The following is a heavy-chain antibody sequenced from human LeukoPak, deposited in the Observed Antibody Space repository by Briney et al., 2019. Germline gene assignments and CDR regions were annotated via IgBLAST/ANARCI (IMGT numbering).Heavy chain of an antibody. J-gene: IGHJ4*02. CDR3: AKGLENYYDSSGYVDY. CDR2: ISDDGSNK. V-gene: IGHV3-30*18. Sequence: GGSLRLSCAASGFTFSSYGMHWVRQAPGKGLEWVAAISDDGSNKYYADSVKGRFTISRDNSKNTVYLQMNSLRAEDTAVYYCAKGLENYYDSSGYVDYWGQGTLVTVSS. CDR1: GFTFSSYG. D-gene: IGHD3-22*01.